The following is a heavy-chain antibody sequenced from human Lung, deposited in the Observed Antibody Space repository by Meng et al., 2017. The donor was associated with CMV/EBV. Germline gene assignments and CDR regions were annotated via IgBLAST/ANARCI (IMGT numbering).Heavy chain of an antibody. D-gene: IGHD1-26*01. CDR2: INPNSGGT. CDR3: ARIASSGSYYPFDY. J-gene: IGHJ4*02. V-gene: IGHV1-2*02. Sequence: SGSPFTGYYMHWVRQAPGQGLEWMGWINPNSGGTNYAQKFQGRVTMTRDTSISTAYMELSRLRSDDTAVYYCARIASSGSYYPFDYWGQGTLVTVSS. CDR1: GSPFTGYY.